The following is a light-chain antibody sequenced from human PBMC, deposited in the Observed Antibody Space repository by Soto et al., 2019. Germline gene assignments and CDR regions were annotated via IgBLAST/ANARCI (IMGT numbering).Light chain of an antibody. CDR1: SSNIGSNT. J-gene: IGLJ1*01. CDR3: AAWDDSLNGYV. CDR2: TNN. Sequence: QSVLTQPPSASGTPGQRVTISCSGSSSNIGSNTVKWYQHLPGTAPKLLIYTNNQRPSGVPDRFSGSKSGTSASLAFSGLQSEDEADYFCAAWDDSLNGYVFGTGTKLTVL. V-gene: IGLV1-44*01.